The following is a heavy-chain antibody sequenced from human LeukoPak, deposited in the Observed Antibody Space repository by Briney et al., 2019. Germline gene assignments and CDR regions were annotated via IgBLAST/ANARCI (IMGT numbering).Heavy chain of an antibody. CDR3: ARSYEYYDSSGYPPSFYY. Sequence: ASVKVSCKASGYTFTGYYMHWVRQAPGQGLEWMGWINPNSGGTNYAQKFQGRVTMTRDTSISTAYMELSRLRSDDTAVYYCARSYEYYDSSGYPPSFYYWGQGTLVTVSS. CDR2: INPNSGGT. D-gene: IGHD3-22*01. V-gene: IGHV1-2*02. J-gene: IGHJ4*02. CDR1: GYTFTGYY.